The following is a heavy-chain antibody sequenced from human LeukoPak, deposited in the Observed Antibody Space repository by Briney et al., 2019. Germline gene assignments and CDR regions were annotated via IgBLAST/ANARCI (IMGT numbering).Heavy chain of an antibody. CDR3: AKRDSSGSYPYYFDY. D-gene: IGHD3-22*01. CDR2: IGGSDGST. V-gene: IGHV3-23*01. Sequence: PGGSLRLSCVASGFTFSTHAMSWIRLAPGKRLDWVSAIGGSDGSTYYADSVKARFTISRDNSKDTLYLQMNSLRAEDTAVYYCAKRDSSGSYPYYFDYWGQGTLVTVSS. J-gene: IGHJ4*02. CDR1: GFTFSTHA.